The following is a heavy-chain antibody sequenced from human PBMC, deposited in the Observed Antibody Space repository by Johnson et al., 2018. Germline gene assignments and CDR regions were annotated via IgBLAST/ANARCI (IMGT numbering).Heavy chain of an antibody. CDR2: IRSKATSYAT. J-gene: IGHJ6*03. Sequence: VQLVESGGGLVQPGGSLKLSCAASGFTFSGSTMHWVRQASGKGLEWVGRIRSKATSYATAYAASVKGRFTISRDDSKNTAYLQMNSLKTEETAVYYCTRQQNYYYYMDGGGKGTTVTGSS. CDR1: GFTFSGST. CDR3: TRQQNYYYYMDG. V-gene: IGHV3-73*01.